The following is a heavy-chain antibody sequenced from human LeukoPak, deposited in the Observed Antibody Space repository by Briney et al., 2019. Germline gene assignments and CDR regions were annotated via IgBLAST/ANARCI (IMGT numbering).Heavy chain of an antibody. D-gene: IGHD2-2*01. Sequence: GGSLRLSCAASGFTFSSSWIYWFRQAPGKGLVYVSRINNDGSGTTYADPVKGRFTISRDNAKNTLYLQMDSLRVEDTAVYYCARGGAYHAFDIWGQGTMVTVSS. CDR2: INNDGSGT. CDR1: GFTFSSSW. V-gene: IGHV3-74*01. CDR3: ARGGAYHAFDI. J-gene: IGHJ3*02.